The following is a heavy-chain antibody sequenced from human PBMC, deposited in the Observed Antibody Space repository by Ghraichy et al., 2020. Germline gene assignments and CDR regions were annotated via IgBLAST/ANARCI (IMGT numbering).Heavy chain of an antibody. V-gene: IGHV3-7*01. J-gene: IGHJ3*02. CDR2: IHEDGSEK. CDR3: ATESVPTTIDAFDI. CDR1: GFTASRFW. Sequence: ETLSLTCAASGFTASRFWMTWVRQAPGKGLEWVANIHEDGSEKYYVDSVKGRFTISRDNAKNSLYLQMSSLRAEDTAVYYCATESVPTTIDAFDIWGQGTLVTVSS. D-gene: IGHD2-2*01.